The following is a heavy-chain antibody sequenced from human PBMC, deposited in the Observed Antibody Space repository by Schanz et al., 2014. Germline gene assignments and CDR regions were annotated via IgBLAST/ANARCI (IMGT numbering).Heavy chain of an antibody. CDR1: GLTFSSYG. CDR3: AKVAPAATYLDS. D-gene: IGHD2-2*01. Sequence: VQLLESGGGFVQPGGSLRLSCVASGLTFSSYGMHWVRQAPGRGLEWVAVVWHDGINRYYADSVKGRFTISRDNAKNSLLLQMNSLSAEDTAVYYCAKVAPAATYLDSWGLGTLVTVSS. J-gene: IGHJ4*02. CDR2: VWHDGINR. V-gene: IGHV3-33*03.